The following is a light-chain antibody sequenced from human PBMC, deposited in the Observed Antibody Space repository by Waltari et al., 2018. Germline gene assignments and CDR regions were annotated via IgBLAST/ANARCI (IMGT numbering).Light chain of an antibody. J-gene: IGKJ2*01. V-gene: IGKV2-30*02. CDR2: KAF. Sequence: DVVMTQSPLSLPVTLGQPASISCRSSQSLVHSDGNTSLYWFQQRPGQSPRRLIYKAFNRDGGVPDRFSGSGSGTDFTLEISRVEAEDVGIYYCMQGTQWPYTFGQGTKLEI. CDR3: MQGTQWPYT. CDR1: QSLVHSDGNTS.